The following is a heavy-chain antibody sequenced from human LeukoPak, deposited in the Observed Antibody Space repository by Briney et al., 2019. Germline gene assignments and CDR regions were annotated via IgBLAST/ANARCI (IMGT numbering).Heavy chain of an antibody. J-gene: IGHJ5*02. V-gene: IGHV4-39*07. D-gene: IGHD3-10*01. CDR1: GGSITSSSYY. CDR3: AKDHSGSLTKNWFDP. Sequence: SETLSLTCTVSGGSITSSSYYWGWIRQSPGKGLEWIGSIYFRESPYYNPSLKSRVTISVDTSKNQFSLRLNSVTAADAAVYYCAKDHSGSLTKNWFDPWGQGTLVTVSS. CDR2: IYFRESP.